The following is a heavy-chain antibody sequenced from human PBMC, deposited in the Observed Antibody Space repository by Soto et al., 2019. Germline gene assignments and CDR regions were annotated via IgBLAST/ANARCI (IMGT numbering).Heavy chain of an antibody. J-gene: IGHJ6*02. CDR3: ARVWGLPYYYYYGMDV. CDR1: GGSISSYY. Sequence: PSETLSLTCTVSGGSISSYYWSWIRQPPGKGLEWIGYIYYSGSTNYNPSLKSRVTISVDTSKNQFSLKLSSVTAADTAVYYCARVWGLPYYYYYGMDVWGQGTTVTVSS. D-gene: IGHD3-16*01. CDR2: IYYSGST. V-gene: IGHV4-59*01.